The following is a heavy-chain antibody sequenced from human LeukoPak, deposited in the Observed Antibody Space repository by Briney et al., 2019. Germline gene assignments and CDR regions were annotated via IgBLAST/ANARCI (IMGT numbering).Heavy chain of an antibody. CDR2: ISGSGGST. CDR3: AKDGIAAAGTLNAFDI. J-gene: IGHJ3*02. V-gene: IGHV3-23*01. Sequence: PGGSLRLSCAASGFTFSSYAMSWVRQAPGKGLERVSAISGSGGSTYYADSVKGRFTISRDNSKNTLYLQMNSLRAEDTAVYYCAKDGIAAAGTLNAFDIWGQGTMVTVSS. D-gene: IGHD6-13*01. CDR1: GFTFSSYA.